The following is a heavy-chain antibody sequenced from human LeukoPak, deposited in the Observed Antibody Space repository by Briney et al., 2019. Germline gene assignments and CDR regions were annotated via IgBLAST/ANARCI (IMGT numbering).Heavy chain of an antibody. CDR3: ARDSETPGIAVAGTKDY. Sequence: ASVRVSCKASGYTLTGYYMHWVRQAPGQGLEWMGWINPNSGGTNYAQKFQGRVTMTRDTSISTAYMELSRLRSDDTAVYYCARDSETPGIAVAGTKDYWGQGTLVTVSS. CDR1: GYTLTGYY. V-gene: IGHV1-2*02. D-gene: IGHD6-19*01. CDR2: INPNSGGT. J-gene: IGHJ4*02.